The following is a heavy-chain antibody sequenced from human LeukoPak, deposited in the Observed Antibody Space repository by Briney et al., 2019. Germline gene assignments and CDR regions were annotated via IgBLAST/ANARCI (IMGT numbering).Heavy chain of an antibody. Sequence: SVKVSCKASGGTFSSYAISWVRQAPGQGLEWMGGIIPIFGTANYAQKFQGRVTITADESTSTAYMELSSLRSEDTAVYYCARDRLYGDDYVWRSYRLTDYWGQGTLVTVSS. CDR3: ARDRLYGDDYVWRSYRLTDY. CDR2: IIPIFGTA. D-gene: IGHD3-16*02. V-gene: IGHV1-69*13. J-gene: IGHJ4*02. CDR1: GGTFSSYA.